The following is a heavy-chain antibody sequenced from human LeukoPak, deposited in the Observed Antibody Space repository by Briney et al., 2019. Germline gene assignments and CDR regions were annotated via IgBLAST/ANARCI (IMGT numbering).Heavy chain of an antibody. CDR3: TRTPRALRGPYFDY. V-gene: IGHV3-49*05. D-gene: IGHD3-10*01. CDR1: GFTFGDYA. Sequence: KPGGSLRLSCTASGFTFGDYAMSWFRQAPGKGLEWVGFIRSKAYGGTTEYAASVKGRFTISRDDSKSIAYLQMNSLKTEDTAVYYCTRTPRALRGPYFDYWGQGTLVTVSS. J-gene: IGHJ4*02. CDR2: IRSKAYGGTT.